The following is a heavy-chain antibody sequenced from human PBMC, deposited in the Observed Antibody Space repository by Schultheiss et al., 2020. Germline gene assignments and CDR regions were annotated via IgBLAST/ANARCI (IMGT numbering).Heavy chain of an antibody. V-gene: IGHV4-39*07. D-gene: IGHD5-12*01. CDR1: GGSISSSSYY. CDR3: ARMTFSPRWAWIDYGMDV. CDR2: IYHSGST. J-gene: IGHJ6*02. Sequence: SQTLSLTCTVSGGSISSSSYYWGWIRQPPGKGLEWIGEIYHSGSTNYNPSLKSRVTISVDKSKNQFSLQLSAVTAADTAVYYCARMTFSPRWAWIDYGMDVWGQGTTVTVAS.